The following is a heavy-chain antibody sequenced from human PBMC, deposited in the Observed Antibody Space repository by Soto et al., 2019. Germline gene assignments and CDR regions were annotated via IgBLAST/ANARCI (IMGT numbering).Heavy chain of an antibody. CDR3: ARDQGSYDSGGYYHY. J-gene: IGHJ4*02. Sequence: ASVKVSCKASGYTFTTYALHWVRQAPGQRLEWMGWINANNGNTKYSQKFQGRVTITRDTSASTAYMELNSLRSEDTAVYYCARDQGSYDSGGYYHYWGQGTLVTVSS. CDR2: INANNGNT. V-gene: IGHV1-3*01. CDR1: GYTFTTYA. D-gene: IGHD3-10*01.